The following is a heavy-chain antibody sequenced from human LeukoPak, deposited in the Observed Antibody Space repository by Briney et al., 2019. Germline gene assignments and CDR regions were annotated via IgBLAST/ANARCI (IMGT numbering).Heavy chain of an antibody. D-gene: IGHD2-2*02. J-gene: IGHJ3*02. CDR1: GYSLTSYW. V-gene: IGHV5-51*01. CDR3: ASTRYCSSTSCCTAFDI. CDR2: IYPGDSDT. Sequence: GESLKISCKGSGYSLTSYWIGWVRQMPGKGLEWMGIIYPGDSDTRYSPSFQGQVTISADKSISTAYLQWSSLKASDTAMYYCASTRYCSSTSCCTAFDIWGQGTMVTVSS.